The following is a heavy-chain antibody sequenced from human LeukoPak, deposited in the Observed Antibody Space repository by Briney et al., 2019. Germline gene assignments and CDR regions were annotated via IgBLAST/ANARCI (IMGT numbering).Heavy chain of an antibody. CDR2: INHSGST. Sequence: SETLSLTCAVYGGSFSGYYWSWIRQTPGKGLEWIGEINHSGSTNYNPSLKSRVTISVDTSKNQFSLKLSSVTAADTAVYYCARSTYYSGWYSSGWKGDFDYWGQGTLVTVSS. V-gene: IGHV4-34*01. CDR1: GGSFSGYY. D-gene: IGHD6-19*01. CDR3: ARSTYYSGWYSSGWKGDFDY. J-gene: IGHJ4*02.